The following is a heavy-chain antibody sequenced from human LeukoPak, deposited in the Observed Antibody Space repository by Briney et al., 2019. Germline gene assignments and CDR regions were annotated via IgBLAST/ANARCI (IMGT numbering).Heavy chain of an antibody. CDR3: ARDPRTPLYCSGTSCYKGAWFDP. CDR2: IYYSGST. J-gene: IGHJ5*02. V-gene: IGHV4-59*01. D-gene: IGHD2-2*02. Sequence: PSETLSLTCTVSGGSISSYYWSWIRQPPGKGLEWIGYIYYSGSTNYNPSPKSRVTISVDTSKNQFSLKLSSVTAADTAVCYCARDPRTPLYCSGTSCYKGAWFDPWGQGTLVTVSS. CDR1: GGSISSYY.